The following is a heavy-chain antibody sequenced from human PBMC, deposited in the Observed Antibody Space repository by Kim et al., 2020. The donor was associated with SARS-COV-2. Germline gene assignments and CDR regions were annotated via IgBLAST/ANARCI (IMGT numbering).Heavy chain of an antibody. Sequence: GGSLRLSCAASGFTFSSYAMHWVRQAPGKGLEWVAVISYDGTNKYYADSVKGRFTISRDNSKNTLYLQMNSLRAEDTAVYYCARKPSSGWSYYFDYWGQGTLVTVSS. D-gene: IGHD6-19*01. CDR1: GFTFSSYA. CDR3: ARKPSSGWSYYFDY. V-gene: IGHV3-30*04. CDR2: ISYDGTNK. J-gene: IGHJ4*02.